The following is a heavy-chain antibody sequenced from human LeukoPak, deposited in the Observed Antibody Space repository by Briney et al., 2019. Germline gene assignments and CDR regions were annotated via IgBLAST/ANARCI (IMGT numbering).Heavy chain of an antibody. CDR2: ISYDGSNK. J-gene: IGHJ1*01. Sequence: GGSLRLSCAASGFTFSSYAMHWVRQAPGKGLEWVAVISYDGSNKYYADSVKGRFTISRDNSKNTLYLQMNSLRAEDTAVYYCARAAHSSSAFWGQGILVTVSS. V-gene: IGHV3-30*04. CDR3: ARAAHSSSAF. CDR1: GFTFSSYA. D-gene: IGHD6-13*01.